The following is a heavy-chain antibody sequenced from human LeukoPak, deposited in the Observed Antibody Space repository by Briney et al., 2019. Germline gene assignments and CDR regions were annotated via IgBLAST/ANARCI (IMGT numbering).Heavy chain of an antibody. CDR3: ANAERDYYDSSGYSMVEFDY. Sequence: ASVKVSCKASGGTFSSYAISWVRQAPGQGLEWMGRIIPILGIANYAQKFQGRVTITADKSTNTAYMELSSLRSEDAAVYYCANAERDYYDSSGYSMVEFDYWGQGTLVTVSS. D-gene: IGHD3-22*01. J-gene: IGHJ4*02. V-gene: IGHV1-69*04. CDR1: GGTFSSYA. CDR2: IIPILGIA.